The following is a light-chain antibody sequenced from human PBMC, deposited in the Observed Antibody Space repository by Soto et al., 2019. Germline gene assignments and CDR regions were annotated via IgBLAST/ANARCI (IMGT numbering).Light chain of an antibody. J-gene: IGLJ1*01. CDR2: GNS. V-gene: IGLV1-40*01. Sequence: QSVVTQPPSVSGAPGQRVTISCTGSNSNIGAGYDVHWYQQLPGRAPKLLISGNSNRPSGVPDRFSGSKSGTSASLAITGLQAEDEADYYCQSFDSSLSGYVFGTGTKLTVL. CDR3: QSFDSSLSGYV. CDR1: NSNIGAGYD.